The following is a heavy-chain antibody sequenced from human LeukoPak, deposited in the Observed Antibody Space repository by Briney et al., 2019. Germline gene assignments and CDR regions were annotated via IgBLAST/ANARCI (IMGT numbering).Heavy chain of an antibody. D-gene: IGHD3-10*01. V-gene: IGHV4-59*01. Sequence: SETLSLTCTVSGGSISSYYWSWIRQPPGKGLEWIGYIYYSGSTNYNLSLKSRVTISVDTSKNQFSLKLSSVTAADTAVYYCARDGEFGELPDYWGQGTLVTVSS. CDR1: GGSISSYY. CDR3: ARDGEFGELPDY. J-gene: IGHJ4*02. CDR2: IYYSGST.